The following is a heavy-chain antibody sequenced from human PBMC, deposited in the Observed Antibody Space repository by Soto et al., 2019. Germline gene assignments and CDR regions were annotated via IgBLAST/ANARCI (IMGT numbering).Heavy chain of an antibody. Sequence: QVQLVQSGAEVKKPGSSVKVSCKASGGTFSSYAISWVRQAPGHGLEWMGGIIPIFGTANYAQKCQGRVTITADKSTSTAYMELSSLRSEDKAVYYCARDRYYDILTGYTYYYYGMDVWGQGTTVTVSS. CDR1: GGTFSSYA. J-gene: IGHJ6*02. V-gene: IGHV1-69*06. CDR2: IIPIFGTA. CDR3: ARDRYYDILTGYTYYYYGMDV. D-gene: IGHD3-9*01.